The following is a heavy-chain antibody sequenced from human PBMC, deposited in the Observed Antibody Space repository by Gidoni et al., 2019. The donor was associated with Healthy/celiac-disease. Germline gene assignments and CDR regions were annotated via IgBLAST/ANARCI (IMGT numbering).Heavy chain of an antibody. CDR2: ISSNGGST. Sequence: EVQLVESGGGLVQPGGSLRLSCSASGFTFSSYAMHWVRQAPGKGLGYVSAISSNGGSTYYADSVKGRFTISRDNSKNTLYLQMSSLRAEDTAVYYCVNIEVSFGYWGQGTLVTVSS. J-gene: IGHJ4*02. D-gene: IGHD2-8*01. V-gene: IGHV3-64D*06. CDR3: VNIEVSFGY. CDR1: GFTFSSYA.